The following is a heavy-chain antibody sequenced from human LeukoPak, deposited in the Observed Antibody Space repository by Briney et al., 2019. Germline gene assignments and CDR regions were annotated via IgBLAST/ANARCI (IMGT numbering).Heavy chain of an antibody. CDR1: GFSFITYN. Sequence: GGSLRLSCAASGFSFITYNMNWVRQAPGKGLEWVSSISSTSSYIYYADSVKGRFTISRDNAKNSLYLQMNSLRAEDTAVYYCARERGGIVVVPAANRYYYYYMDVWGKGTTVTVSS. D-gene: IGHD2-2*01. J-gene: IGHJ6*03. V-gene: IGHV3-21*01. CDR2: ISSTSSYI. CDR3: ARERGGIVVVPAANRYYYYYMDV.